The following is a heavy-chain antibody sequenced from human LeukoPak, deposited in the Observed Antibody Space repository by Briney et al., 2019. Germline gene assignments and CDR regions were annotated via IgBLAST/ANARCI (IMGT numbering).Heavy chain of an antibody. J-gene: IGHJ4*02. D-gene: IGHD3-10*01. CDR2: IIPILGTA. V-gene: IGHV1-69*13. CDR1: GGTFSSYA. Sequence: RASVKVSCKASGGTFSSYAISWVRQAPGQGLEWMGGIIPILGTANYAQKFQGRVTITADESTSTAYMELSSLRSEDTAVYYCAVGSGYYFDYWGQGTLVTVSS. CDR3: AVGSGYYFDY.